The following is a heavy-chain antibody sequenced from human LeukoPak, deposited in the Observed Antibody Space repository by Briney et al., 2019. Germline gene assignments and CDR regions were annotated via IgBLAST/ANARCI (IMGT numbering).Heavy chain of an antibody. J-gene: IGHJ4*02. CDR3: ARGYAFYYDNSGLGDY. CDR1: GGSISSYY. CDR2: IYYSGST. Sequence: PSETLSLTCTVSGGSISSYYWSWIRQPPGKGLEWIGYIYYSGSTNYNPSLKSLVTISVDTSKNQFSLKLSSVTAADTAVYYCARGYAFYYDNSGLGDYWGQGTLVTVSS. D-gene: IGHD3-22*01. V-gene: IGHV4-59*12.